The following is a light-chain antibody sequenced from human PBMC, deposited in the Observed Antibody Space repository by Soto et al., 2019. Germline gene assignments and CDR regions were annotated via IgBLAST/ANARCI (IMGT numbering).Light chain of an antibody. CDR3: QQYGSSVFT. CDR1: QTVTTNY. Sequence: ETVLTQSPGTLSLSPGETATLSCRASQTVTTNYLAWYQQKPEQAPRLLIYGASSRATGIPDRFSGSGSGTNFTLTISRLQPEDVAVYYCQQYGSSVFTFGQGTQLEIK. V-gene: IGKV3-20*01. CDR2: GAS. J-gene: IGKJ2*01.